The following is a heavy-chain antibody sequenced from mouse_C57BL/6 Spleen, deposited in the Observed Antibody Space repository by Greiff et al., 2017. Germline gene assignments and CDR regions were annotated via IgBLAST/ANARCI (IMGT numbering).Heavy chain of an antibody. CDR3: ARSNFDV. V-gene: IGHV1-26*01. Sequence: EVKLQQSGPELVKPGASVKISCKASGYTFTDYYMNWVKQSHGKSLEWIGDINPNNGGTSYNQKFKGKATLTVDKSSSTAYMELRSLTSEDSAVYYCARSNFDVWGTGTTVTVSS. J-gene: IGHJ1*03. CDR2: INPNNGGT. CDR1: GYTFTDYY.